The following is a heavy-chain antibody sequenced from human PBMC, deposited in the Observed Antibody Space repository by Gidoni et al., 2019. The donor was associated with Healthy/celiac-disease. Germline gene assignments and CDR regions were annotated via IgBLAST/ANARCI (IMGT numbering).Heavy chain of an antibody. CDR3: ARGYCGGDCYPGDY. CDR1: GFPFSSYE. V-gene: IGHV3-48*03. D-gene: IGHD2-21*02. Sequence: EVQLVESGGGLVQPGGSLRLSCAASGFPFSSYEMNGVRQAPGTGLEWVSYSSSSGSTIDDADSVKGRFTISRDNAKNSLYLQMNSLRAEDTAVYYCARGYCGGDCYPGDYWGQGTLVTVSS. J-gene: IGHJ4*02. CDR2: SSSSGSTI.